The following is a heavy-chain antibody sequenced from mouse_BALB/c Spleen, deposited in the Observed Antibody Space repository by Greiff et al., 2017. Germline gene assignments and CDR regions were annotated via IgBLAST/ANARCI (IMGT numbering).Heavy chain of an antibody. CDR2: ISYDGSN. D-gene: IGHD2-2*01. J-gene: IGHJ4*01. Sequence: VQLQQSGPGLVKPSQSLSLTCSVTGYSITSGYYWNWIRQFPGNKLEWMGYISYDGSNNYNPSLKNRISITRDTSKNQFFLKLNSVTTEDTATYYCAREKKEGYYYAMDYWGQGTSVTVSS. CDR1: GYSITSGYY. CDR3: AREKKEGYYYAMDY. V-gene: IGHV3-6*02.